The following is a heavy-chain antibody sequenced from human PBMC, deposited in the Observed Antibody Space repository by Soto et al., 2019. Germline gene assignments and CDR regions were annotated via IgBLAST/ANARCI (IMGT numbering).Heavy chain of an antibody. D-gene: IGHD3-22*01. Sequence: SETLSLTCTVSGASVGSGSFYWSWIRQPPGKGLEWIGYVFFSGSTNYNPSLKSRVTISIDTSKNQFSLKLISVTAADTAVYYCARVSTYYFDSSGSYTSDYWGQGTLVTVSS. CDR1: GASVGSGSFY. V-gene: IGHV4-61*01. CDR2: VFFSGST. J-gene: IGHJ4*02. CDR3: ARVSTYYFDSSGSYTSDY.